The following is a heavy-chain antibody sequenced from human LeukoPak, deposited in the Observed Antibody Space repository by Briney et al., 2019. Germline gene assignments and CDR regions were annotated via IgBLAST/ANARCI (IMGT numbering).Heavy chain of an antibody. CDR1: GFGFDDYG. V-gene: IGHV3-20*04. CDR3: ARAGDTTPYYYYYMDV. D-gene: IGHD2-21*01. J-gene: IGHJ6*03. Sequence: PGGSLRLSCAASGFGFDDYGMNWVRQAPGKGLEWVAGLDWNGGGTGYVDSVKGRFTISRDNAKKSLYLQMDSLRGEDTALYFCARAGDTTPYYYYYMDVWGKGTTVIVSS. CDR2: LDWNGGGT.